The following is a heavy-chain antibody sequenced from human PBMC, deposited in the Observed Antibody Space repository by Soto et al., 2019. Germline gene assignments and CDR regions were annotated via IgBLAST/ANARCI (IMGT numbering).Heavy chain of an antibody. D-gene: IGHD3-3*01. CDR2: ISGSGGAT. V-gene: IGHV3-23*01. Sequence: WGSLRLSCEASGFTFSSYAMSCCGHSPLKWLEWISVISGSGGATYFADSVKGRFVISRDNSKNTLYLQMNSLRAEDTAIYYCAKATLRVVHPLVFDYWGQGSLVTVSS. J-gene: IGHJ4*02. CDR3: AKATLRVVHPLVFDY. CDR1: GFTFSSYA.